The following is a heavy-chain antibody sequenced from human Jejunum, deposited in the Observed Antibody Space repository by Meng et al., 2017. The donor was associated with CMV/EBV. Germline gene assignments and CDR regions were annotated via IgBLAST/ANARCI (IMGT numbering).Heavy chain of an antibody. D-gene: IGHD4/OR15-4a*01. J-gene: IGHJ5*02. CDR2: INHKSGVT. V-gene: IGHV1-2*02. CDR1: GYSCTAYE. Sequence: KAAGYSCTAYEVNGVRQAPGQGLEWMGGINHKSGVTNFAQKFQNRVTMTRDTSINTVYMDLSNLKSDDTAVYFCARDRVAGGANWFDPWGQGTLVTVSS. CDR3: ARDRVAGGANWFDP.